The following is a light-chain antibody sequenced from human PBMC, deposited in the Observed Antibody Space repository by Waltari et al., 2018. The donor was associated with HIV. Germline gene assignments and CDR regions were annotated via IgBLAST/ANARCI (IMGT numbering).Light chain of an antibody. CDR2: GAS. J-gene: IGKJ1*01. CDR1: QAVSNNY. V-gene: IGKV3-20*01. Sequence: IVLTQSPATLSLSPGERATISCRASQAVSNNYVAWYQQRPGQAPRLVIFGASSRATGIPDRFSGSGSGTDFTLTISRLEPEDSATYYCQQYGLSPKTFGQGTKVEIK. CDR3: QQYGLSPKT.